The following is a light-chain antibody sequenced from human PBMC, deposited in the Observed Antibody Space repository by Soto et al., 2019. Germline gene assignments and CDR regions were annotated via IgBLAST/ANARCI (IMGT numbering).Light chain of an antibody. CDR2: DAS. CDR3: QQYNSYSYT. Sequence: DIQMTQSPSTLSASVGDRVTITCRASQSISSWLAWYQQKPGKAPKLLIYDASSLESGVPSRFSGSGSGTEFTLTISSLRPDDFATYYCQQYNSYSYTFGQGTNVDIK. CDR1: QSISSW. V-gene: IGKV1-5*01. J-gene: IGKJ2*01.